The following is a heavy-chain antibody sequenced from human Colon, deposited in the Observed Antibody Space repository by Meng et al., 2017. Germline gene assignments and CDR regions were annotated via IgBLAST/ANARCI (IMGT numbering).Heavy chain of an antibody. J-gene: IGHJ4*02. D-gene: IGHD3-22*01. CDR3: ARRVQYSSGYYYFDF. V-gene: IGHV4-4*02. Sequence: QGPLQESGPGLVKPSGTLSLTCVVAGGSLISRNWWTWVRQAPGKGLEWIGEIYRSGSTNYNPSLKSRVTISIDTSKNEFSLKLTSVTAADTALYYCARRVQYSSGYYYFDFWGQGTLVTVSS. CDR1: GGSLISRNW. CDR2: IYRSGST.